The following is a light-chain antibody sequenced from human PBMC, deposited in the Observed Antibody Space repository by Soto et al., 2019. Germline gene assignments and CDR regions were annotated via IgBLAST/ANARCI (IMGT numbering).Light chain of an antibody. CDR1: QSIGRW. V-gene: IGKV1-5*01. Sequence: DIQLTQSPSFVSASVGDPVTVTCRASQSIGRWLAWYKQKPGKAPXILIFDASTLENGVPARFSGSRSGPEFSLTISSLQPDDVATYYCQQYYSYWTFCQGTKVDIK. CDR3: QQYYSYWT. J-gene: IGKJ1*01. CDR2: DAS.